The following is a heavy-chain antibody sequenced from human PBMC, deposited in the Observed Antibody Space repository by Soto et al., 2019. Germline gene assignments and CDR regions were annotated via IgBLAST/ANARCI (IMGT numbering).Heavy chain of an antibody. Sequence: GVPLRPSCLVSGLTFSDDGFEWVRQAPGTGIDWVAAISYDGSFVYYADSVRGRFTISRDNSRNTLDLQMNTLRHEDTAVYYCAKERGRNRNFAMDVWGQGTSVTVSS. D-gene: IGHD1-1*01. J-gene: IGHJ6*02. CDR3: AKERGRNRNFAMDV. CDR2: ISYDGSFV. CDR1: GLTFSDDG. V-gene: IGHV3-30*18.